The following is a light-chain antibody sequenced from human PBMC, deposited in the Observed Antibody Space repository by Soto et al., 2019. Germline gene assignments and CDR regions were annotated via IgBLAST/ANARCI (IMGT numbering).Light chain of an antibody. CDR1: QVIGSY. CDR3: QKYNSGLIT. Sequence: DIQMTQSPSSLSASVGERVTITGRASQVIGSYLAWYQQKPGKVPKLLIYGTYTLQSGIPSRFSGSGSGTEFTLTISSLQPEDVAIYYCQKYNSGLITFGQGTRLEIK. CDR2: GTY. J-gene: IGKJ5*01. V-gene: IGKV1-27*01.